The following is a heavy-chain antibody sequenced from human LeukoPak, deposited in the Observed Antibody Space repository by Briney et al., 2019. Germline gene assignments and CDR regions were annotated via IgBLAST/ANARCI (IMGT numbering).Heavy chain of an antibody. CDR1: GYKFTDNY. D-gene: IGHD1-26*01. V-gene: IGHV1-2*02. J-gene: IGHJ4*02. CDR3: ARGRGSYSNDY. CDR2: INPNSGDT. Sequence: ASVKVSCKASGYKFTDNYLHWVRQAPGQRLEWLAWINPNSGDTKFEQKFQGRLTMTRDTSISTAYLELTGLISDDTAVYYCARGRGSYSNDYWGQGTLVTVSS.